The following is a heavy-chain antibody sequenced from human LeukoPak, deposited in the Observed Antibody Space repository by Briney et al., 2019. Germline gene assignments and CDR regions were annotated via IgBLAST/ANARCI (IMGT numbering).Heavy chain of an antibody. Sequence: PGGSLRLSCAASGFTFSSYAMSWVRQAPGKGLEWVSAISGSGGSTYYADSVKGRFTISRDNSKNTLYLQMNSLRAEDMAVYYCAKDAYYYDSSGYSDYWGQGTLVTVSS. CDR2: ISGSGGST. V-gene: IGHV3-23*01. J-gene: IGHJ4*02. CDR1: GFTFSSYA. CDR3: AKDAYYYDSSGYSDY. D-gene: IGHD3-22*01.